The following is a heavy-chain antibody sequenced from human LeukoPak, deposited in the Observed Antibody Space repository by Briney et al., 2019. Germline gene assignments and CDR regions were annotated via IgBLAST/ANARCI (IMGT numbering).Heavy chain of an antibody. D-gene: IGHD3-22*01. CDR3: ARSLGNYYDSSGYYPFDY. CDR2: TYYRSKWYN. Sequence: SQTLSLTCAISGDSVSSNSAAWNWIRQSPSRGLEWLGRTYYRSKWYNDYAVSVKSRITINPGTSKNQFSLQLNSVTPEDTAVYYCARSLGNYYDSSGYYPFDYWGQGTLVTVSS. CDR1: GDSVSSNSAA. V-gene: IGHV6-1*01. J-gene: IGHJ4*02.